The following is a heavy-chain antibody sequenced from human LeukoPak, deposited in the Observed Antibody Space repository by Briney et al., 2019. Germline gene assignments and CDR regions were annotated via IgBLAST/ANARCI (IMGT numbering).Heavy chain of an antibody. CDR1: GYTLTELS. J-gene: IGHJ6*02. V-gene: IGHV1-24*01. CDR3: TTGSVYYYDSSGYYYHYYYGMDV. Sequence: GASVKVSCKVSGYTLTELSMHWVRQAPGKGLEWMGGFDPEDGETIYAQKFQGRVTMTEDTSTDTAYMELSSLRSEDTAVYYCTTGSVYYYDSSGYYYHYYYGMDVWGQGTTVTVSS. D-gene: IGHD3-22*01. CDR2: FDPEDGET.